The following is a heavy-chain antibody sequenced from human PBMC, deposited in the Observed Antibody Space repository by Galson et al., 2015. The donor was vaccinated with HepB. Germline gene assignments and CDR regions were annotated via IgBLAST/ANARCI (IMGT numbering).Heavy chain of an antibody. J-gene: IGHJ4*02. CDR1: GYTFTSHT. Sequence: SVKVSCKAFGYTFTSHTFSWVRQAPGQGLEWMGWISAYNGNTNYAQKFQDRVTMTTDTSASTAYIELRSLRSDDTAVYYCARDLSLDDWGQGTLVTVSS. CDR2: ISAYNGNT. D-gene: IGHD3-3*02. CDR3: ARDLSLDD. V-gene: IGHV1-18*04.